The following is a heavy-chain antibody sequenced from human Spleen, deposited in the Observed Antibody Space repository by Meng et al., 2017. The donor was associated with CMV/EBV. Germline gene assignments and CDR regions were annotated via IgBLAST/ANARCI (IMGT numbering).Heavy chain of an antibody. V-gene: IGHV1-69*10. J-gene: IGHJ6*02. CDR3: ARAGGGVAYCGGDCPPYFYYGMDV. Sequence: SVKVSCKASGGTFSSYAISWVRQAPGQGLEWMGGIIPILGIANYAQKFQGRVTITTDETTSTAYMELSSLRSEDTAVYYCARAGGGVAYCGGDCPPYFYYGMDVWGQGTTVTVSS. CDR1: GGTFSSYA. D-gene: IGHD2-21*01. CDR2: IIPILGIA.